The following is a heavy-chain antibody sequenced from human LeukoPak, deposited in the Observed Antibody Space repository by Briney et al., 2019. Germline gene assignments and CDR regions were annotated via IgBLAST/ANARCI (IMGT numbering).Heavy chain of an antibody. CDR1: GFTVISNY. D-gene: IGHD5-12*01. CDR3: ARDRGLYSGHDSSYFDY. J-gene: IGHJ4*02. Sequence: PGGSLRLSCAASGFTVISNYMSWVRQATDKGLEWVAVTWHDGSNKYYADSVKGRFTISRDNSKNTLSLQMNSLRAEDTAVYYCARDRGLYSGHDSSYFDYWGQGTLVSVSS. CDR2: TWHDGSNK. V-gene: IGHV3-33*08.